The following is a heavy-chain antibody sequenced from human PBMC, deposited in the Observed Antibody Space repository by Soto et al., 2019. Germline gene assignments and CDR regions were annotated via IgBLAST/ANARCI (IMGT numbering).Heavy chain of an antibody. V-gene: IGHV3-23*01. CDR1: GFTSSIYG. CDR2: ITGSGATT. D-gene: IGHD3-3*01. Sequence: PWGSLRLSCAASGFTSSIYGMTWVRQAPGKGLQWVSAITGSGATTYYADSVKGRFTISRDNSENTLYLQMNSLRAEDTGVYYCAKYWSGYYSDYWGQGTLVTVSS. CDR3: AKYWSGYYSDY. J-gene: IGHJ4*02.